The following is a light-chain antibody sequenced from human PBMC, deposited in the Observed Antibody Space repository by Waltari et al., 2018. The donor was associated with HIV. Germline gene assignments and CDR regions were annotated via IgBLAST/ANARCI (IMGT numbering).Light chain of an antibody. J-gene: IGKJ4*01. Sequence: DIVMTQSPDSLAVSLGERATIRCKSSQSLLYSSDNKNYFAWYQQKPGQPPNLLIYWASTRESGVPDRFSGSGSGTDFTLTINNLQAEDVAVYYCQQYFRAPLTFGGGTRVEIK. V-gene: IGKV4-1*01. CDR1: QSLLYSSDNKNY. CDR3: QQYFRAPLT. CDR2: WAS.